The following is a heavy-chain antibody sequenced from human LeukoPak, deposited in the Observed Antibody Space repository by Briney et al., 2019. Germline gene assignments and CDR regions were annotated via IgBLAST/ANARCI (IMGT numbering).Heavy chain of an antibody. Sequence: GESLKISCKGSGYSFTNYWIGWVRQMPGKGLEWIGIIYPGDSDTKYSPSFQGQVTISADKSINTAYLQWSSLKASDTAMYYCASLGYYDSSSFGPDAFDIWGQGTMVTVSS. D-gene: IGHD3-22*01. CDR3: ASLGYYDSSSFGPDAFDI. J-gene: IGHJ3*02. V-gene: IGHV5-51*01. CDR2: IYPGDSDT. CDR1: GYSFTNYW.